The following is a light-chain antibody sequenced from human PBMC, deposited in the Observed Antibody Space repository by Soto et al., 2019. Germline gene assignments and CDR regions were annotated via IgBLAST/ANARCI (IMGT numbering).Light chain of an antibody. CDR2: KAS. CDR1: QGIRND. CDR3: QHYHTYPWT. J-gene: IGKJ1*01. Sequence: DIQMTQSPSSLSASVGDRVTITCRASQGIRNDLGWYQQKPGKAPKRLIYKASTLKSGVPSRFSGSGSGTDFTLTISSLQPVDFATYYCQHYHTYPWTFGQGTKVDI. V-gene: IGKV1-17*01.